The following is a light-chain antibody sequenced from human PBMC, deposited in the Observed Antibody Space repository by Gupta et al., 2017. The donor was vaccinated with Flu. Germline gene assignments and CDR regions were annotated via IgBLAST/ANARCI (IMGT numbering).Light chain of an antibody. J-gene: IGKJ2*01. CDR1: QSISSW. Sequence: DIEMPQHPSNLSASDGDRVTITCRASQSISSWVAWYLQLPGKAPKLLIYKASNLESGVPSRFSGSGSGTEFTLTIHSLQPDDFATYYCQQHDTYSPYTFGQGTRLEI. CDR3: QQHDTYSPYT. V-gene: IGKV1-5*03. CDR2: KAS.